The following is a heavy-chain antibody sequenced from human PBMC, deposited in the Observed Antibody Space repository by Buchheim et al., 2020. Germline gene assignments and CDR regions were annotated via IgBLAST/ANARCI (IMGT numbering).Heavy chain of an antibody. CDR3: ARVDYYDSSGYYWYYYYYMDV. D-gene: IGHD3-22*01. CDR1: GFTFSSYW. CDR2: IKQDGSEK. V-gene: IGHV3-7*04. Sequence: EVQLVESGGGLVQPGGSLRLSCAASGFTFSSYWMSWVRQAPGKGLEWVANIKQDGSEKYYVDSVKGRFTISRDNAKNSLYLQMNSPRAEDTAVYYCARVDYYDSSGYYWYYYYYMDVWGKGTT. J-gene: IGHJ6*03.